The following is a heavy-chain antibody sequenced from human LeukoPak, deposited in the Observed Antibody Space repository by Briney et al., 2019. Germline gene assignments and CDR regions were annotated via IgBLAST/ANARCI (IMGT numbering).Heavy chain of an antibody. CDR2: VSQWNT. D-gene: IGHD2-21*01. CDR3: ARQGSDNYVDS. Sequence: PSGTLSLTCILSNDYISDYYWCWIRQPAGKELEWMGRVSQWNTNSNPSLMVRVPMSIQPSKNPCSLRLNSATAADTAVYYGARQGSDNYVDSWGLGNLVTVSS. CDR1: NDYISDYY. V-gene: IGHV4-4*07. J-gene: IGHJ4*02.